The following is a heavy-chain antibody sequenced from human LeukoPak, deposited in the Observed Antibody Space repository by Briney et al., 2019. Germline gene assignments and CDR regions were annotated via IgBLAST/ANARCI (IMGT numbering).Heavy chain of an antibody. CDR3: ARRRDFDY. CDR2: IYYSGST. Sequence: SETLSLTCTVSGGSISSYYWSWIRLPPGKGLEWIGYIYYSGSTNYNPSLKSRVTISVDTSKNQFSLKLSSVTAADTAVYYCARRRDFDYWGQGTLVTVSS. CDR1: GGSISSYY. J-gene: IGHJ4*02. V-gene: IGHV4-59*08.